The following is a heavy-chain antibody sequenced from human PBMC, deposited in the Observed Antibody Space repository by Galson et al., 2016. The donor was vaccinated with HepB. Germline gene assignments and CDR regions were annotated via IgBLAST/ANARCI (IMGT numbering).Heavy chain of an antibody. CDR2: INSNGGDI. CDR1: GFTFSTYA. CDR3: VKGVASRPGYYFDL. V-gene: IGHV3-64D*06. D-gene: IGHD6-13*01. Sequence: SLRLSCAASGFTFSTYAMHWVRQAPGKGLEYVSGINSNGGDINYADSVKGRFTISRDNSKNALYFQMSGLRPEDTAVYYCVKGVASRPGYYFDLWSQGTLVTVSP. J-gene: IGHJ4*02.